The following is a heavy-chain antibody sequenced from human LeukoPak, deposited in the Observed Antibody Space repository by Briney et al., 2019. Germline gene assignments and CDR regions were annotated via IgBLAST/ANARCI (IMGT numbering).Heavy chain of an antibody. Sequence: GGSLRLFCAASGFTFNTYGMSWVRQAPGKGLEWVSAISGSGGTTYYADSVKGRFTISRDNSQNTVYLQMNSLRAEDTAVYFCAKGGYSYDSIDYWGQGTLVTVSS. D-gene: IGHD5-18*01. CDR2: ISGSGGTT. CDR1: GFTFNTYG. CDR3: AKGGYSYDSIDY. V-gene: IGHV3-23*01. J-gene: IGHJ4*02.